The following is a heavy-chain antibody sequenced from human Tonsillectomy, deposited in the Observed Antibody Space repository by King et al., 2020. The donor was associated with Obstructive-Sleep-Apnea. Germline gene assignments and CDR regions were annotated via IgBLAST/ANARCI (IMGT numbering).Heavy chain of an antibody. CDR3: ARGSYSSGWEGDY. Sequence: VQLVESGGGVVQPGRSLRLSCAASGFTFSNYGMHWVRQATGKGLEWVAFIRYDGSNKYYGDSVKGRFTISRDNSKNTQYLQMNSLRPEDTAVYYCARGSYSSGWEGDYWGQGTLVIVSS. D-gene: IGHD6-19*01. V-gene: IGHV3-30*02. CDR1: GFTFSNYG. J-gene: IGHJ4*02. CDR2: IRYDGSNK.